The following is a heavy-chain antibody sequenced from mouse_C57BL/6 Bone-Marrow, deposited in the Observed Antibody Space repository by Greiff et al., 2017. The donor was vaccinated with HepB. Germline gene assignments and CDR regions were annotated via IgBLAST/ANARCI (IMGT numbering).Heavy chain of an antibody. V-gene: IGHV1-42*01. Sequence: VQLQQSGPELVKPGASVKISCKASGYSFTGYYMNWVKQSPEKSLEWIGEINPSTGGTTYNQKFKAKATLTVDKSSSTAYMQLKSLTSEDAAVYYCSRDGNISWYFDVCGTGTTVTVSS. D-gene: IGHD1-1*01. CDR3: SRDGNISWYFDV. CDR1: GYSFTGYY. J-gene: IGHJ1*03. CDR2: INPSTGGT.